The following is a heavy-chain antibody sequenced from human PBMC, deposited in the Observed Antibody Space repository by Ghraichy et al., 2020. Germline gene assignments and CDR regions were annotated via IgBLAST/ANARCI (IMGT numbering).Heavy chain of an antibody. CDR2: IKQDGSEK. Sequence: SCAASGFTFSGYWMSWVRQAPGKGLEWVANIKQDGSEKYYVDSVKGRFTISKDNAKNSLYLQMNSLRTEDTAVYYCAKYRDYQKYYYYYYYMDVWGKGTTVTVSS. V-gene: IGHV3-7*01. CDR3: AKYRDYQKYYYYYYYMDV. CDR1: GFTFSGYW. J-gene: IGHJ6*03. D-gene: IGHD4-17*01.